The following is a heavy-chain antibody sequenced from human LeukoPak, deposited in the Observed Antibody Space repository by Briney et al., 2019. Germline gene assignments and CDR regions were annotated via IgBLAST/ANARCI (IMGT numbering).Heavy chain of an antibody. Sequence: SETLSLTCAVYGGSFSGYYWGWIRQPPGKGLEWIGEINHSGSTNYNPSLKSRVTISVDTSKNQFSLKLSSVTAADTAVYYCARDWSSSGSFDYWGQGTLVTVSS. D-gene: IGHD6-19*01. CDR1: GGSFSGYY. CDR3: ARDWSSSGSFDY. J-gene: IGHJ4*02. V-gene: IGHV4-34*01. CDR2: INHSGST.